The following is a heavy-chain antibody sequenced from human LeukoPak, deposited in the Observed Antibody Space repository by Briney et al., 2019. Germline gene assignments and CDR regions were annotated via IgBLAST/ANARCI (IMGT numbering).Heavy chain of an antibody. CDR2: IYYSGTT. V-gene: IGHV4-39*01. CDR3: ARQISDYYYYYIDV. D-gene: IGHD3-10*01. J-gene: IGHJ6*03. Sequence: KVSETLSLTCTVSGGSISSSHYYWGWIRQTPGKGLEWIGTIYYSGTTYYNPSLESRATISEDTSKNQFSLTLRSVTAADTVVYYCARQISDYYYYYIDVWGKGTTVTVSS. CDR1: GGSISSSHYY.